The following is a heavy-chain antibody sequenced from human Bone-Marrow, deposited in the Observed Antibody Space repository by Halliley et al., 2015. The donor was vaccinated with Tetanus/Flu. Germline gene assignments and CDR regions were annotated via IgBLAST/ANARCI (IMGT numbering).Heavy chain of an antibody. CDR1: GFTVSSKY. J-gene: IGHJ6*02. CDR2: IYSGGRT. V-gene: IGHV3-53*01. CDR3: ARDRGGYYYYGMDV. Sequence: SLRLSCAVSGFTVSSKYMNWVRQAPGKGLEWVSVIYSGGRTYYADSVKGRFTISRDKSKNTLYLQMNSLRAEDTAVYYCARDRGGYYYYGMDVWGQGTTVTVSS. D-gene: IGHD3-10*01.